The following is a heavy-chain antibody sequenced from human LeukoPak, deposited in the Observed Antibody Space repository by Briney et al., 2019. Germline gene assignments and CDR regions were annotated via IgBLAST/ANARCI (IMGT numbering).Heavy chain of an antibody. CDR3: ARDFAIYDIPGGDY. V-gene: IGHV3-30*03. Sequence: GGSLRLSCVASGFIFNNYGMHWVRQAPGKGLEWVALMTYGGSHKYYADSVKGRFTISRDNAKNTLYLQMNSLRADDTAVYYCARDFAIYDIPGGDYWGQGTLVTVSS. CDR2: MTYGGSHK. CDR1: GFIFNNYG. D-gene: IGHD3-9*01. J-gene: IGHJ4*02.